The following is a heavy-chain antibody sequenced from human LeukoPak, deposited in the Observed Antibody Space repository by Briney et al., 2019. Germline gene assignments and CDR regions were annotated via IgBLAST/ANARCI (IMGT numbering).Heavy chain of an antibody. CDR2: ISYDGSNR. CDR1: GFTFSSYA. Sequence: GGSLRLSCAASGFTFSSYAMHWVRQAPGKGLEWVAVISYDGSNRYYADSVKGRFTIPRDNSKNTLYLQMNSLRAEDTAVYYCARESQTYYYGMDVWGQGTTVTVSS. J-gene: IGHJ6*02. V-gene: IGHV3-30-3*01. CDR3: ARESQTYYYGMDV.